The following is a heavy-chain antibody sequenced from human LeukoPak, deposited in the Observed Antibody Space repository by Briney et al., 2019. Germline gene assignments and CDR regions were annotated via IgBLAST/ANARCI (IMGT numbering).Heavy chain of an antibody. CDR3: AKGGYSGYD. V-gene: IGHV3-23*01. D-gene: IGHD5-12*01. CDR2: ISGSGGST. CDR1: GFTFSSYA. Sequence: GGSLRLSCAASGFTFSSYAMSWVRQGPGEGLEGVSAISGSGGSTYYADSVKGRFTISRDNSKDTLYLQMNSLRAEDTAVYYCAKGGYSGYDWGQGTLVTVSS. J-gene: IGHJ4*02.